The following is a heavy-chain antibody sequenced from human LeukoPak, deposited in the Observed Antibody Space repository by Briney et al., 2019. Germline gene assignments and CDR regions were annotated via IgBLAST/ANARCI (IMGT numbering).Heavy chain of an antibody. Sequence: PGGSLRLSCAASGFTFSSYAMSWVRQAPGKGLEWVSAISGSGGSTYYADSVKGRFTISRDNSKNTLYLQMNSLRAEETAVYYCAKERRIAVAGTIDYWGQGTLVTVSS. CDR3: AKERRIAVAGTIDY. V-gene: IGHV3-23*01. J-gene: IGHJ4*02. CDR2: ISGSGGST. CDR1: GFTFSSYA. D-gene: IGHD6-19*01.